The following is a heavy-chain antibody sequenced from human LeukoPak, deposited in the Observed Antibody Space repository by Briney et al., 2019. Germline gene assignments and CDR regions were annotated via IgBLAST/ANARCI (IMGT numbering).Heavy chain of an antibody. CDR1: GFTFSRYW. V-gene: IGHV3-7*05. J-gene: IGHJ4*02. D-gene: IGHD2-21*02. CDR2: INRGGSEK. Sequence: GGSLRLSCAASGFTFSRYWMNWVRQAPGKGLEWVADINRGGSEKYYVDSVKGRFTNSRDKAKNTLDLQMKRLRAEDTVVYYCALCGVDCYKQHSWGQGTLVTVSS. CDR3: ALCGVDCYKQHS.